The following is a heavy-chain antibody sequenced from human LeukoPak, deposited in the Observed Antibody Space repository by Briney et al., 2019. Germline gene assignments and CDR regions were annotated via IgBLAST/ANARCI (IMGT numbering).Heavy chain of an antibody. Sequence: ASVKVSCKASGGTFSSYAIRWVRQAPGQGLEWMGRIIPILGIANYAQKFQGRVTITADKSTSTAYMELSSLRSEDTAVYYCARDSSGYTFGWFDPWGQGTLVTVSS. CDR3: ARDSSGYTFGWFDP. CDR1: GGTFSSYA. CDR2: IIPILGIA. D-gene: IGHD3-22*01. J-gene: IGHJ5*02. V-gene: IGHV1-69*04.